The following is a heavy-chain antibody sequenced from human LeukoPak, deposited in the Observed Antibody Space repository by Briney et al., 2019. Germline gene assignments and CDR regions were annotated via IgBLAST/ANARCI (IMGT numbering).Heavy chain of an antibody. D-gene: IGHD6-13*01. CDR1: GGSFSGYY. CDR3: ARGPWQQLAHFDN. CDR2: IYFTGST. V-gene: IGHV4-34*01. J-gene: IGHJ4*02. Sequence: SETLSLTCAVYGGSFSGYYWGWIRQPPGKGLEWIANIYFTGSTYYSPSLKSRFTISIDTSKNQFSLRLNSVTAADTAVYYCARGPWQQLAHFDNWGQGTLVTVSS.